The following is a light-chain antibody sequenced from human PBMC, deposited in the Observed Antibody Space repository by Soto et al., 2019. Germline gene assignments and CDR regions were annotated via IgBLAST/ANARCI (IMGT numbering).Light chain of an antibody. CDR1: QSISSW. V-gene: IGKV1-5*01. J-gene: IGKJ1*01. Sequence: DIEMTEAPAILSASVGDRVTITCRASQSISSWLAWYQQKPGKAPKLLIYAASTLQSGVQFSGCGGGSGTEFTLTISSLQSEDFAVYYCQQSNNWPRTFGQGTKVDIK. CDR3: QQSNNWPRT. CDR2: AAS.